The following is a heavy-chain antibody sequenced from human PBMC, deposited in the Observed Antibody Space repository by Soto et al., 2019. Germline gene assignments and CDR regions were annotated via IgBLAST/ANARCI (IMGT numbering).Heavy chain of an antibody. D-gene: IGHD2-15*01. CDR1: GGSISSGGYY. Sequence: TLSLTCAVSGGSISSGGYYWSWIRQPPGKGLEWIGYIYYSGSTNYNPSLKSRVTISVDTSKNQFSLKLSSVTAADTAVYYCARVRGRLLRFDPWGQGTLVTVSS. CDR2: IYYSGST. V-gene: IGHV4-30-4*08. J-gene: IGHJ5*02. CDR3: ARVRGRLLRFDP.